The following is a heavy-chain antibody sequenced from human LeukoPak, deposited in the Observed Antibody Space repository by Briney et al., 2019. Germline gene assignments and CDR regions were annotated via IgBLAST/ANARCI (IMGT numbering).Heavy chain of an antibody. J-gene: IGHJ4*02. D-gene: IGHD5-18*01. Sequence: SSETLSLTCAVYGGSFSGYYWSWIRQPPGKGLEWIGEINHSGSTNYNPSLKSRVTISVDTSKNQFSLKLSSVTAADTAVYYCARNVDTALTFDYWGQGTLVTVSS. CDR2: INHSGST. V-gene: IGHV4-34*01. CDR3: ARNVDTALTFDY. CDR1: GGSFSGYY.